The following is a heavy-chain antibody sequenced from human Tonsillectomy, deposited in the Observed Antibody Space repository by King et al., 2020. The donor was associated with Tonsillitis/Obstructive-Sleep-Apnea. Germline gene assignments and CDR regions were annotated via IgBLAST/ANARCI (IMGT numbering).Heavy chain of an antibody. CDR2: IKQDGSEK. Sequence: VQLVESGGGLVQPGGSLRLSCAASGFTFSSYWMSWVRQAPGKGLEWVANIKQDGSEKYYVDSVKGRFTISRDNAKNSLYQQMNSLRAEDTAVYYCARAGDFWSGYPYYFDFWGQGSLVTVSS. CDR3: ARAGDFWSGYPYYFDF. V-gene: IGHV3-7*03. J-gene: IGHJ4*02. CDR1: GFTFSSYW. D-gene: IGHD3-3*01.